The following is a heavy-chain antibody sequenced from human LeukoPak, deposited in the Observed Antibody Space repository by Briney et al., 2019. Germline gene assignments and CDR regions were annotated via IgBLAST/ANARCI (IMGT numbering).Heavy chain of an antibody. J-gene: IGHJ4*02. Sequence: GGSLRLSCAASGFTFTSYAMSWVRQAPGKGLEWVSAIIGDGRSTHYADSVKGRFTTSRDNSKNTFYLQMNSLRAEDTAVYYCAKGPLFWSGYHYFDYWGQGTLVTVSS. D-gene: IGHD3-3*01. V-gene: IGHV3-23*01. CDR2: IIGDGRST. CDR1: GFTFTSYA. CDR3: AKGPLFWSGYHYFDY.